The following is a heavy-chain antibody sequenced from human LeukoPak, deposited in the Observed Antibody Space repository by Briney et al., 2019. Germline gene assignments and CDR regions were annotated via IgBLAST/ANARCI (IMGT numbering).Heavy chain of an antibody. CDR1: GFTFSGSA. J-gene: IGHJ6*03. D-gene: IGHD3-10*01. CDR2: IRSKANSHAT. Sequence: PGGSLRLSCAASGFTFSGSAMHWVRQASGKGLEWVGRIRSKANSHATAYAASVKGRFTISRDDSKNTAYLKMTSLKTEDTAVYYCTRQPGNTYYYGSGSYGLYYYYMDVWGKGTTVTVSS. V-gene: IGHV3-73*01. CDR3: TRQPGNTYYYGSGSYGLYYYYMDV.